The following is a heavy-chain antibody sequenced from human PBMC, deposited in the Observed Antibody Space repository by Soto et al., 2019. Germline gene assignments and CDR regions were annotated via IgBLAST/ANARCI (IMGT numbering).Heavy chain of an antibody. CDR1: GFTFSSYA. D-gene: IGHD6-19*01. CDR3: AKDLRIAVAGLFYY. Sequence: GXSLRLSCAASGFTFSSYAISWVGQAPGKGLEWVSAISGSGGSTYYADSVKGRFTISRDNSKNTLYLQMNSLRAEDTAVYYCAKDLRIAVAGLFYYWGQGTLVTVSS. V-gene: IGHV3-23*01. J-gene: IGHJ4*02. CDR2: ISGSGGST.